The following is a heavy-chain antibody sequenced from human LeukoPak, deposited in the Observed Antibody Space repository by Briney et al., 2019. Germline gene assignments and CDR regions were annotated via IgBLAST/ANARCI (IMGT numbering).Heavy chain of an antibody. CDR1: GYTFTGYY. CDR3: ARIRTAAGTVGRVY. Sequence: GASVKVSCKASGYTFTGYYMHWVRQAPGQGLEWMGWINPNSGGTNYAQKFQGRVTMTRDTSISTAYKELSRLRSDDTAVYYCARIRTAAGTVGRVYWGQGTLVTVSS. J-gene: IGHJ4*02. CDR2: INPNSGGT. D-gene: IGHD6-13*01. V-gene: IGHV1-2*02.